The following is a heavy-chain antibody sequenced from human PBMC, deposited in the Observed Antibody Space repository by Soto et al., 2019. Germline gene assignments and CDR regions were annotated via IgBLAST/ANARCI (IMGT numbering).Heavy chain of an antibody. J-gene: IGHJ4*02. Sequence: PSETLSLTCTVSGGSISSSSYYWGWIRQPPGKGLEWIGSIFYSGSTYYNPSLKSRVTISVDTSKNQFSLKLTSVTAADTAVYYCARAHAALVYFDYWGQKTLVTVSS. CDR1: GGSISSSSYY. CDR3: ARAHAALVYFDY. V-gene: IGHV4-39*07. D-gene: IGHD5-18*01. CDR2: IFYSGST.